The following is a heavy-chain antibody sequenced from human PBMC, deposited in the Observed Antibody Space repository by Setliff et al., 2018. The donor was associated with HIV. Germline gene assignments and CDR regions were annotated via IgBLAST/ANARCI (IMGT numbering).Heavy chain of an antibody. J-gene: IGHJ3*02. D-gene: IGHD3-3*01. CDR3: ARPLTTSSNFWGDAFAI. Sequence: SETLSLTCTVSGASIDSGFHYWGWIRQSPGKGLEWIASLYSTWSTYYNPSLRSRVTISVDTSKNQFSLKLTSVTAADTAVYYCARPLTTSSNFWGDAFAIWGQGTVVTVSS. CDR2: LYSTWST. CDR1: GASIDSGFHY. V-gene: IGHV4-39*01.